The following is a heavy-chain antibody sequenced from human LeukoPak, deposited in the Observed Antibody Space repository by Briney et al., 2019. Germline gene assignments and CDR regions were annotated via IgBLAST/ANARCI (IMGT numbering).Heavy chain of an antibody. CDR2: ITSSSYI. D-gene: IGHD3-16*01. J-gene: IGHJ4*02. CDR3: ARATDDVWGSYDY. Sequence: GGSLRLSCAASGFTSNLYNMNWVRQAPGKGLEWVSSITSSSYIHYADSVKARFTISRDNAKNSLYLQMNSLRAEDTAVYYCARATDDVWGSYDYWGQGTLVTVSS. CDR1: GFTSNLYN. V-gene: IGHV3-21*01.